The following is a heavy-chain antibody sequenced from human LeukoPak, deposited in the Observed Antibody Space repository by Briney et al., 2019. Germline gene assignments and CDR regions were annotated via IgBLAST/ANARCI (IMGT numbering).Heavy chain of an antibody. CDR3: AKDGERWLQIPYYFDY. J-gene: IGHJ4*02. CDR1: GFTFDDYA. D-gene: IGHD5-24*01. Sequence: QPGGSLRLSCAASGFTFDDYAMHWVRQAPGKGLEWVSLISWDGGSTYYADSVKGRFTISRDNSKNSLYLQMNSLRAEDTALYYCAKDGERWLQIPYYFDYWAREPWSPSPQ. V-gene: IGHV3-43D*03. CDR2: ISWDGGST.